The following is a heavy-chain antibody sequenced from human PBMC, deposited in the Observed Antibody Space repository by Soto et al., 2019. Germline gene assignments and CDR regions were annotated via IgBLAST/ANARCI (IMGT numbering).Heavy chain of an antibody. V-gene: IGHV3-23*01. Sequence: EVQLLESGGDLVQPGGSLRLSCAASGFTFSSYAMSWVRQAPGKGLEWVSAISGSGGSTYYADSVKGRFTISRDNSKNTLYLQMNSLRAEDTAVYYCAKNPAWLWFPEALDVWGQGTTVTVSS. CDR3: AKNPAWLWFPEALDV. J-gene: IGHJ6*02. CDR2: ISGSGGST. D-gene: IGHD5-18*01. CDR1: GFTFSSYA.